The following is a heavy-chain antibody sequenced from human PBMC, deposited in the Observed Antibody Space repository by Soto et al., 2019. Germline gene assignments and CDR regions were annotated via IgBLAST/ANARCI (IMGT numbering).Heavy chain of an antibody. J-gene: IGHJ4*02. V-gene: IGHV3-30-3*01. Sequence: QVQLVESGGGMVQPGRSLRLSCAASGFTYSSYAMHWVRQAPGKGLEWVAVISYDGGNKYYADSVKGRFTISRDNSKNTLYLQMNSLRAEDTAVYYCAKELERRLDYWGQGTLVTVSS. CDR1: GFTYSSYA. D-gene: IGHD1-1*01. CDR3: AKELERRLDY. CDR2: ISYDGGNK.